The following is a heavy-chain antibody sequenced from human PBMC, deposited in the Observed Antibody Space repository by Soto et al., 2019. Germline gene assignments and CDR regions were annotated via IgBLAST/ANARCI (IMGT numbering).Heavy chain of an antibody. CDR1: AFTFSSYA. Sequence: GGSLRLSCAASAFTFSSYAMSWVRQAPGKGLEWVSAISGSGGSTYYADSVKGRFTISRDNSKNTLYLQMNSLRAEDTAVYYCAKDSRYCSGGSCYYYYYMDVWGKGTTVTVSS. D-gene: IGHD2-15*01. CDR3: AKDSRYCSGGSCYYYYYMDV. V-gene: IGHV3-23*01. CDR2: ISGSGGST. J-gene: IGHJ6*03.